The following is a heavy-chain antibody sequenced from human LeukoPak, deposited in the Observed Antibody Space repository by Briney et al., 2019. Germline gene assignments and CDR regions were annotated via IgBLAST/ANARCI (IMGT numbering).Heavy chain of an antibody. CDR1: GFTFSSYA. V-gene: IGHV3-30*02. CDR3: ARGVRGVFNYYYYYYMDV. CDR2: IRYDGSNK. D-gene: IGHD3-10*02. Sequence: GGSLRLSCAASGFTFSSYAMHWVRQAPGKGLEWVAFIRYDGSNKYYADSVKGRFTISRDNSKNTLYLQMNSLRAEDTAVYYCARGVRGVFNYYYYYYMDVWGKGTTVTVSS. J-gene: IGHJ6*03.